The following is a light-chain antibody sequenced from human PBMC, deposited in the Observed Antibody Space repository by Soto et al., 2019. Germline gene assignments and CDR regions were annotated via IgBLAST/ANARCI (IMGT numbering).Light chain of an antibody. CDR2: DSS. Sequence: EVELTQSPATLSLSPGETATLSCRASQSVDKFLAWYQQRPGQPPRLLIFDSSNRATGVPVRFSGSGSGTVFTLTIGSLEPEDSAVYYCQQYGSSPPWTFGQGTKVDIK. V-gene: IGKV3-11*01. CDR3: QQYGSSPPWT. CDR1: QSVDKF. J-gene: IGKJ1*01.